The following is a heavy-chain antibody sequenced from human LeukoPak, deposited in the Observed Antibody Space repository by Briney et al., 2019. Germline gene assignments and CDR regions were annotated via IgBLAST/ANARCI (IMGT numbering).Heavy chain of an antibody. CDR1: GFTFSSYS. CDR3: ARARGSDEAFDI. CDR2: ISSSSSYI. Sequence: GGSLRLSCAASGFTFSSYSMNWVRQAPGKGLEWVSSISSSSSYIYYADSVKGRFTISRDNAKNSLYLQMNSLRAEDTAVYYCARARGSDEAFDIWGQGTMVTVSS. V-gene: IGHV3-21*01. D-gene: IGHD3-16*01. J-gene: IGHJ3*02.